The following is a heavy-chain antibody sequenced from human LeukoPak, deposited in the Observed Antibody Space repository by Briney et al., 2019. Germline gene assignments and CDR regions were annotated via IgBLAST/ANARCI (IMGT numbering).Heavy chain of an antibody. D-gene: IGHD5-18*01. V-gene: IGHV1-46*01. CDR3: ARDRTAFDP. CDR2: INPGGGST. Sequence: ASVKVSCKASGYIFTTHYMHWVRQAPGQGLEWIGIINPGGGSTSYPQDFQDRVTMTRDTSTSTVYMELSSLRSEDTAVYYCARDRTAFDPWGQGTLVTVSS. CDR1: GYIFTTHY. J-gene: IGHJ5*02.